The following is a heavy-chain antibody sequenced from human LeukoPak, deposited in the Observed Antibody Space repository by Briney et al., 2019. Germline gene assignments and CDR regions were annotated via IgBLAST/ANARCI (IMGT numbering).Heavy chain of an antibody. D-gene: IGHD1-1*01. V-gene: IGHV3-23*01. CDR2: ISGSGGST. J-gene: IGHJ5*02. Sequence: GGSLRLSCAASGFTFSSYAMSWVRQAPGKGLEWVSTISGSGGSTYYADSVKGRFTISRDNSKNTLYLQMNSLRAEDTAVYYCAKDPTTGTTPNWFDPWGQGTLVTVSS. CDR3: AKDPTTGTTPNWFDP. CDR1: GFTFSSYA.